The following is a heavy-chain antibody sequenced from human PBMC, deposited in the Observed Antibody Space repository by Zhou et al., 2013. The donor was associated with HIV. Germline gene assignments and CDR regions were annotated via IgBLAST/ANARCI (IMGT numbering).Heavy chain of an antibody. CDR1: IFNNYA. Sequence: QLYLSQSGAEVKKPGSSVKVSCKAIFNNYAINWVRQVPGQGLEWVGGDIPVHGRKRIAQRFQGRVTMTTDRFTSTAYLEMRRLRYDDTAVYFCARAPPPPNYSDGFVVGGSLDVWGRGTKVIVSS. J-gene: IGHJ3*01. D-gene: IGHD6-19*01. CDR2: DIPVHGRK. CDR3: ARAPPPPNYSDGFVVGGSLDV. V-gene: IGHV1-69*04.